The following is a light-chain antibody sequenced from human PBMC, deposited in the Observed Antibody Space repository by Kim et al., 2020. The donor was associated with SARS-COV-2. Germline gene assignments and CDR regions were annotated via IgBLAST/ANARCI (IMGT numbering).Light chain of an antibody. CDR1: QGISNS. Sequence: ASVGDRVTITCQARQGISNSLVWFQQKPGKVPKRLISAASSLHSGVPSRFSGSGSGAEFTLTISSLQPEDFATYYCLQYKSFPRTFGQGTKVDIK. V-gene: IGKV1-17*03. CDR2: AAS. J-gene: IGKJ1*01. CDR3: LQYKSFPRT.